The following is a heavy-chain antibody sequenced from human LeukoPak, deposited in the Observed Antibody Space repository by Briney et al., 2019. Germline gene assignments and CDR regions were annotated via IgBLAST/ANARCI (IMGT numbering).Heavy chain of an antibody. Sequence: GASVKVSCKVSGYTLTELSMHWVRQAPGKGLEWMGGFDPEDGETNYAQKFQGRVTMTEDTSTDTAYMELSSLRSEDTAVYYCSTARFYYDSSGPTQSFDYWGQGTLVTVSS. D-gene: IGHD3-22*01. CDR1: GYTLTELS. CDR2: FDPEDGET. J-gene: IGHJ4*02. CDR3: STARFYYDSSGPTQSFDY. V-gene: IGHV1-24*01.